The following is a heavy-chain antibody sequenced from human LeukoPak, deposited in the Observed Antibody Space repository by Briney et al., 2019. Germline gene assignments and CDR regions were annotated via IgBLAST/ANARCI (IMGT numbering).Heavy chain of an antibody. CDR1: GYTFTGYY. CDR3: ARNRGIAVAGNWFDP. V-gene: IGHV1-2*02. Sequence: ASVKVSCKASGYTFTGYYMHWVRQAPGQGLEWMGWINPNSGGTNYAQKFQGRVTMTRDTSISTAYVELSRLRSDDTAVYYCARNRGIAVAGNWFDPWGQGTLVSVSS. CDR2: INPNSGGT. J-gene: IGHJ5*02. D-gene: IGHD6-19*01.